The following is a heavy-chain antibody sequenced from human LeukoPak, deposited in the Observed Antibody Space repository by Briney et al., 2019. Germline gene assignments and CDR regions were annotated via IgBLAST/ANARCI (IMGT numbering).Heavy chain of an antibody. CDR2: ICYSGSS. J-gene: IGHJ3*02. CDR3: ARDGLSGGVDI. D-gene: IGHD2-15*01. Sequence: SETLSLTCTVSGGSISSSSYYGGWIRQPPGKGLEWIGCICYSGSSYYNPSLKSRVTISVDTTKNQFCLKLSSMTAADTAVYYCARDGLSGGVDIWGQGTMVTVSS. V-gene: IGHV4-39*07. CDR1: GGSISSSSYY.